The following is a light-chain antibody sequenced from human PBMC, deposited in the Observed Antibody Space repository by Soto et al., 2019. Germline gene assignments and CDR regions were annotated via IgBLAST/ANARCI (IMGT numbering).Light chain of an antibody. CDR3: QQSYSTPRT. Sequence: IQMTQSPSSLSASVGDGVTITCRASQSISSYLNWYQQKPGKAPKLLIYAASSLQSGVPSRFSGSVSGTDFTLTISSLQPEDFATYYCQQSYSTPRTFGQGTKVAIK. CDR2: AAS. CDR1: QSISSY. J-gene: IGKJ1*01. V-gene: IGKV1-39*01.